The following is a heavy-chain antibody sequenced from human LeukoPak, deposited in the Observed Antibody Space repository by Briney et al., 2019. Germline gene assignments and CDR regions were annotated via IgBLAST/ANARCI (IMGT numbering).Heavy chain of an antibody. V-gene: IGHV1-18*04. CDR2: ISAYNGNT. CDR3: ARDLGGYCDY. J-gene: IGHJ4*02. Sequence: GASVKVSCKASGYTFTGYYMHWVRQAPGQGLEWMGWISAYNGNTNYAQKLQGRVTMTTDTSTSTAYMELRSLRSDDTAVYYCARDLGGYCDYWGQGTLVTVSS. D-gene: IGHD2-15*01. CDR1: GYTFTGYY.